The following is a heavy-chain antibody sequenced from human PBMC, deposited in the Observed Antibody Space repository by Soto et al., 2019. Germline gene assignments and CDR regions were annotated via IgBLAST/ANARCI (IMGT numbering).Heavy chain of an antibody. V-gene: IGHV4-30-4*01. Sequence: QVQLQESGPGLVKPSQTLSLTCAVSGVSISSGDYYWTWIRQPPGKGLEYIGYIYYNGNTYYNPSLKSRVTISLDTSKNHFSLSLRSVTAADTAVYYCARSVVGTTLHDAFDIWGQGTMVTVSS. CDR1: GVSISSGDYY. J-gene: IGHJ3*02. CDR3: ARSVVGTTLHDAFDI. CDR2: IYYNGNT. D-gene: IGHD1-26*01.